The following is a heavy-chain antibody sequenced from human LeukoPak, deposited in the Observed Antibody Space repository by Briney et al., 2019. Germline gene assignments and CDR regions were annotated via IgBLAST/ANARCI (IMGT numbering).Heavy chain of an antibody. CDR2: ITSGGDT. V-gene: IGHV3-23*01. CDR1: GFTFSSYA. Sequence: GGSLRLSCAASGFTFSSYAMTWVRQAPGKGLEWVSSITSGGDTYYAGSVKGRFTISRDDSKNTLYLQMNSLRAEDTAVYYCARFLATWDYYYMDVWGTGTTVTVSS. J-gene: IGHJ6*03. D-gene: IGHD3-3*01. CDR3: ARFLATWDYYYMDV.